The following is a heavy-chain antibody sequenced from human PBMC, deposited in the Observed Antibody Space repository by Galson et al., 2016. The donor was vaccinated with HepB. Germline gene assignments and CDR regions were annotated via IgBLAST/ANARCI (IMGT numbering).Heavy chain of an antibody. CDR3: VRDRATYDSSGYWFDY. CDR2: IYFNGRDI. V-gene: IGHV3-33*01. CDR1: GFSFTEYG. J-gene: IGHJ4*02. D-gene: IGHD3-22*01. Sequence: SLRLSCAASGFSFTEYGMHWVRQAPGKGWEWLAVIYFNGRDIYYADSVKGRFTISRDTSKNKLYLQMNSLRAKDTAVYYCVRDRATYDSSGYWFDYWGQGALVTVSS.